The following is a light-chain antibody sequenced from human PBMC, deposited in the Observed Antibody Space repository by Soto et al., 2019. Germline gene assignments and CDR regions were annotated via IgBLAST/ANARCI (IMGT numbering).Light chain of an antibody. CDR2: DAS. CDR1: QRFGAA. V-gene: IGKV3-20*01. J-gene: IGKJ4*01. Sequence: EIVLTQSPATLSLSPGERATLSCRASQRFGAALSWYQQKPCQAPRRLIYDASNRATGIPARVSGSGSGTAFPPTISRLAPEDFAVYYCQQYGSSPLTFGGGTKVDIK. CDR3: QQYGSSPLT.